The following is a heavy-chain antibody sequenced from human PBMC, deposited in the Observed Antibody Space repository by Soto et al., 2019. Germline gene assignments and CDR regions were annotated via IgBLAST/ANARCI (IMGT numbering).Heavy chain of an antibody. J-gene: IGHJ4*02. CDR3: ARQIYDSDTGPNFQYYFDS. D-gene: IGHD3-22*01. CDR2: IDPSDSQT. CDR1: GYSFSGYW. Sequence: LGESLTISCTRSGYSFSGYWITWVRQKPGKGLEWMGRIDPSDSQTYYSPSFRGHVTISVTKSITTVFLQWSSLRASDTAMYYCARQIYDSDTGPNFQYYFDSWGQGTPVTVSS. V-gene: IGHV5-10-1*01.